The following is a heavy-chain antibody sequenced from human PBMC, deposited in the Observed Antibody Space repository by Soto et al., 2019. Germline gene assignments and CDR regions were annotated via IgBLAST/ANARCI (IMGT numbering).Heavy chain of an antibody. CDR3: ARAGGYSYGFYFDY. V-gene: IGHV1-69*01. J-gene: IGHJ4*02. D-gene: IGHD5-18*01. Sequence: QVQLVQSGAEVKKPGSSVKVSCKASGGTFSSYAISWVRQAPGQGLEWMGGIIPIFGTANYAQKFQGRVTITADESTSKAYRELSRLRSEDPAVYYCARAGGYSYGFYFDYWGQGTLVTVSS. CDR2: IIPIFGTA. CDR1: GGTFSSYA.